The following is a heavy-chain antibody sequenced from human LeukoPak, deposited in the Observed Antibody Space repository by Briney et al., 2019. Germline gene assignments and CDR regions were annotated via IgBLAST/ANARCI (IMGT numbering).Heavy chain of an antibody. CDR1: GGSVNSGSYF. Sequence: SETLSLTCTVSGGSVNSGSYFWSWFRQPPGRGLEWIGYIQNSATTNYNPSLESRVTIFVDSSKDQFSLRVTSVTTADTAVYYCATDYSNFYGMDVWGQGTTVTVSS. V-gene: IGHV4-61*01. CDR2: IQNSATT. D-gene: IGHD4-11*01. CDR3: ATDYSNFYGMDV. J-gene: IGHJ6*02.